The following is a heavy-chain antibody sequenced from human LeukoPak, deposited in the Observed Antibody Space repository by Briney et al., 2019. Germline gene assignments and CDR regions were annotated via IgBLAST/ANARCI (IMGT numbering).Heavy chain of an antibody. Sequence: GGSLRLSSVLSGFTLSSYEMNWVRQAPGKGLEWVSYISSSGSTIYYADSVKGRFTISRDNAKNSLYLQMNSLRAEDTAVYYCARGYYYDSSGYSNWFDPWGQGTLVTVSS. V-gene: IGHV3-48*03. CDR2: ISSSGSTI. J-gene: IGHJ5*02. CDR3: ARGYYYDSSGYSNWFDP. D-gene: IGHD3-22*01. CDR1: GFTLSSYE.